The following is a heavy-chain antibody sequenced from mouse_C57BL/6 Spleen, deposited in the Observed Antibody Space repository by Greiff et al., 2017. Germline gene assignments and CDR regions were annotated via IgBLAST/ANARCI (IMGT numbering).Heavy chain of an antibody. V-gene: IGHV1-64*01. J-gene: IGHJ4*01. CDR2: IDPNSGST. CDR3: GRWVHNSNSDAMAY. CDR1: GYTFTSYW. D-gene: IGHD2-5*01. Sequence: QVQLQQPGAELVKPGASVKLSCKASGYTFTSYWMHWVKQRPGQGLEWIGMIDPNSGSTNYNEKFKSKATLTVDTSSSTPYMQLSRLTSEDYAVYYCGRWVHNSNSDAMAYWGQGTPVTVSS.